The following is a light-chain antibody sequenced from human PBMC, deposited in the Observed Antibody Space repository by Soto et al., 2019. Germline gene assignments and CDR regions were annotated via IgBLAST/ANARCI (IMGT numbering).Light chain of an antibody. CDR1: QGISSY. CDR2: AAS. V-gene: IGKV1-9*01. J-gene: IGKJ4*01. CDR3: QQVKSYLT. Sequence: DIQLTQSPSFLSASVGDRVTITCRASQGISSYLAWYQQKPGKAPKLLIYAASTLQSGVPSRFSGSGSGTEFTLPISSLQPEDFATYYCQQVKSYLTFGGGTRVEIK.